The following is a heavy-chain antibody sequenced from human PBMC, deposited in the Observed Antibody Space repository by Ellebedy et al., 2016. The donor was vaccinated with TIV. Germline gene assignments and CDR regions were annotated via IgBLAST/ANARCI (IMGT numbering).Heavy chain of an antibody. J-gene: IGHJ4*02. CDR1: GFTFNSFA. D-gene: IGHD1-26*01. CDR3: AKDRIVGARKVDD. CDR2: ISNSGEST. Sequence: GESLKISCVASGFTFNSFAMSWVRQAPGKGLEWVSIISNSGESTNNADSGKGRFTISRDNSKNTLYLQMNGLRAEDTAVYYCAKDRIVGARKVDDWGQGTLVTVSS. V-gene: IGHV3-23*01.